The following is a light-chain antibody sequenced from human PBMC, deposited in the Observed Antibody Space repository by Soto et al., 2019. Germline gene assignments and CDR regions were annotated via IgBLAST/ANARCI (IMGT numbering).Light chain of an antibody. CDR2: EVN. V-gene: IGLV2-14*01. J-gene: IGLJ1*01. CDR3: SSYTSSTIYV. CDR1: SSDIGSYNF. Sequence: QSALTQPASVSGSPGHSVTISCTGTSSDIGSYNFVSWYEHHPGKAPKIIIYEVNNRPSGVSDRFSGSKSGNTASLTISGLQSEDEADYYCSSYTSSTIYVFGAGTKVTVL.